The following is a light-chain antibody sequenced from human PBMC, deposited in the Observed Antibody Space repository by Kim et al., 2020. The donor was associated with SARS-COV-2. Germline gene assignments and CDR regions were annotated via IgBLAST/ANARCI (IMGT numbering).Light chain of an antibody. J-gene: IGKJ2*01. CDR3: QHVNSYPYT. V-gene: IGKV1-9*01. Sequence: DIQLTQSPSFLSASVGDRVTITCRASQGIYTYLAWYQQKPGKAPKLLIYVASTLQSGVPSRFSGSGSGTEFTLTIGSLQPEDFATYYCQHVNSYPYTFGQGTKLEI. CDR2: VAS. CDR1: QGIYTY.